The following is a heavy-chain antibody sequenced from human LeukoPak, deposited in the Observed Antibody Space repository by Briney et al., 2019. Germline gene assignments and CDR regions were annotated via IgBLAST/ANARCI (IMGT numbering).Heavy chain of an antibody. CDR3: AHSRSVGYFDY. Sequence: TLSLTCTVSGGSISSYYWSWIRQPPGKGLEWLALIYWDDDKRYSPSLKSRLTITKDTSKNQVVLTMTNMDPVDTATYYCAHSRSVGYFDYWGQGTLVTVSS. CDR2: IYWDDDK. J-gene: IGHJ4*02. V-gene: IGHV2-5*08. CDR1: GGSISSYYW.